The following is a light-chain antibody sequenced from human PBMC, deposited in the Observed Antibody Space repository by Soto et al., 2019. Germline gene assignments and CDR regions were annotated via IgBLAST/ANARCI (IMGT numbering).Light chain of an antibody. CDR1: QSVSSSY. CDR3: QQYGSSPPWT. V-gene: IGKV3-20*01. Sequence: EIVLTQSPGTLSLSPGERATLSCRASQSVSSSYLAWYQQKPGQAPRLLIYGASSRATDIPDRFSGSGSGTDFTLTISRLEPEDCAVYYCQQYGSSPPWTFGEGTQVESK. CDR2: GAS. J-gene: IGKJ1*01.